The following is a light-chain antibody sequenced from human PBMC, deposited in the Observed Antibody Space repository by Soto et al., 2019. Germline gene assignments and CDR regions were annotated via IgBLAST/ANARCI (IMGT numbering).Light chain of an antibody. CDR2: EGS. V-gene: IGLV2-23*01. CDR1: SSDVGSYNL. Sequence: QSVLTQPASVSGSPGQSITISCTGTSSDVGSYNLVSWYQQHPGKAPKLMIYEGSKRPSGVSNRFSGSKSGNTASLTISGLQAEDEGDYYCCSYAGSSTFYVFGTGTKATVL. CDR3: CSYAGSSTFYV. J-gene: IGLJ1*01.